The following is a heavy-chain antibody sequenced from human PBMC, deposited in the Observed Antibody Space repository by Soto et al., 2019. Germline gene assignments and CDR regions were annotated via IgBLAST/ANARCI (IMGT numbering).Heavy chain of an antibody. J-gene: IGHJ6*03. CDR3: ARVCGGGGLLYYYYMDV. V-gene: IGHV4-34*01. CDR1: GGSFSGYY. Sequence: SSETLSLTCAVYGGSFSGYYWSWIRQPPGKGLEWIGEINHSGSTNYNPSLKSRVTISVDTSKNQFSLKLSSVTAADTAVYYCARVCGGGGLLYYYYMDVWGKGTTVTVSS. D-gene: IGHD1-26*01. CDR2: INHSGST.